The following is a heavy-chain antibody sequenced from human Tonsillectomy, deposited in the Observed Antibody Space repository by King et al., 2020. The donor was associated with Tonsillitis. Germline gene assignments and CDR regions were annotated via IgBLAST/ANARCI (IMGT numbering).Heavy chain of an antibody. V-gene: IGHV3-30-3*01. CDR1: GFTFSSYA. CDR2: ISYDGSNK. D-gene: IGHD2-15*01. Sequence: VQLVESGGGVVQPGRSLRLSCAASGFTFSSYAMHWVRQAPGKGLGWVAVISYDGSNKYYAGSVKGRFTISRDNSKNTLYLQMNSLRAEDTAVYYCARDRGYCSGGSCNWFDPWGQGTLVTVSS. J-gene: IGHJ5*02. CDR3: ARDRGYCSGGSCNWFDP.